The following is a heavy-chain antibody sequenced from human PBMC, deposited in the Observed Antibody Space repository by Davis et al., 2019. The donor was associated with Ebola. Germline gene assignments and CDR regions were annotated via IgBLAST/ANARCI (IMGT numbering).Heavy chain of an antibody. Sequence: PSETLSLTCTVSGGSISSSNWWSWVRQPPGKGLEWIGEIYHSGSTNYNPSLTSRVTISVDTSKNQFSLKLSSVTAADTAVYYCARGGGGYYPRAFDIWGQGTMVTVSS. CDR2: IYHSGST. CDR1: GGSISSSNW. J-gene: IGHJ3*02. CDR3: ARGGGGYYPRAFDI. V-gene: IGHV4-4*02. D-gene: IGHD3-22*01.